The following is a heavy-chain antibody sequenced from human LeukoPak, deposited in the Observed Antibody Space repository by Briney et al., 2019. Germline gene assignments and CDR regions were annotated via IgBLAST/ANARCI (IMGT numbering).Heavy chain of an antibody. J-gene: IGHJ4*02. D-gene: IGHD6-19*01. CDR1: GASISSNNW. CDR2: IYHGGST. V-gene: IGHV4-4*02. CDR3: AADSGWRLDY. Sequence: SETLPLTCAVSGASISSNNWWTWVRQPPGKGLEWIGEIYHGGSTNYNTSLRSRVTISVDKSKNQFSLNLTSVTAADTSVYYCAADSGWRLDYWGQGALVTVSS.